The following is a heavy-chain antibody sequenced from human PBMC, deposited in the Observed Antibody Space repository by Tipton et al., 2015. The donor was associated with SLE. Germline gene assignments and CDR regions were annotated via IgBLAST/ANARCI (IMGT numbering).Heavy chain of an antibody. V-gene: IGHV4-31*03. CDR1: GDSISSGGYF. J-gene: IGHJ6*02. D-gene: IGHD6-25*01. Sequence: TLSLTCIVSGDSISSGGYFWNWIRQHPGKGLEWIGYIYYSGNTYYNPSLKSRITMSVDRSKNQFSLSLNSVTAADTAVYYCARDRGRDYSMDVWGRGTTVIVSS. CDR3: ARDRGRDYSMDV. CDR2: IYYSGNT.